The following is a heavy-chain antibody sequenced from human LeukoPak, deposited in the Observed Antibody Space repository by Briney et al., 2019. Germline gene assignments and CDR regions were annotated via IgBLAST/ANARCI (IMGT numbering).Heavy chain of an antibody. D-gene: IGHD2-15*01. Sequence: GGSLRLSCAASGFTVSSNYMSWVRQAPGKGLEWVSVIYTGGSTYYADSVKGRFTISRDNSKNTLYLQMNSLRPEDTAVYYCARVPVCSGGSCHTYYFDYWGQGTLATVSS. CDR3: ARVPVCSGGSCHTYYFDY. CDR1: GFTVSSNY. V-gene: IGHV3-53*01. CDR2: IYTGGST. J-gene: IGHJ4*02.